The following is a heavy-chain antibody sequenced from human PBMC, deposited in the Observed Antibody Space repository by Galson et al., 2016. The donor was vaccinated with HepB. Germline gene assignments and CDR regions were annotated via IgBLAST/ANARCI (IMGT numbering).Heavy chain of an antibody. CDR1: GFTFSSYG. V-gene: IGHV3-7*03. Sequence: SLKLSCAASGFTFSSYGMHWVRQAPGKGLEWVANIKQEGSEKFYVDSLKGRLTISRDNAKNSLFLQMNSLRADDTAVYYCARGRLTMVRGLNGYYFDLWGQGALVTVSS. CDR2: IKQEGSEK. CDR3: ARGRLTMVRGLNGYYFDL. D-gene: IGHD3-10*01. J-gene: IGHJ4*02.